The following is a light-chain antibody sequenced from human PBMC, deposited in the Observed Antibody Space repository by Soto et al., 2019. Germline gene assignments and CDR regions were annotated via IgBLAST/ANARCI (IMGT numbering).Light chain of an antibody. CDR2: GAS. J-gene: IGKJ1*01. V-gene: IGKV3-15*01. CDR1: QSVSSN. CDR3: QQYNNWT. Sequence: EIVMTQSPATLSVSPGERATLSCRASQSVSSNLAWYQQKPGQAPRLLIYGASTRATGIPARFSGSGSGTEFTLTISSLQSEDFAVCYCQQYNNWTFGQGTKVEIK.